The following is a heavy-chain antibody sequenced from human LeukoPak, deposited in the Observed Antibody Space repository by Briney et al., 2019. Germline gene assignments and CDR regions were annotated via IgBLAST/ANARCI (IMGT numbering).Heavy chain of an antibody. CDR3: ARDNGNKYYFDY. J-gene: IGHJ4*02. V-gene: IGHV3-11*05. D-gene: IGHD2-8*01. CDR2: ISSNSKYT. Sequence: GGSVRLSCAASGFMFSDYFMSWIRQAPGKELEWISYISSNSKYTKYADSVKGRFTISRDNAKKSLYLQMNSLRAEDTAVYYCARDNGNKYYFDYWGQGTLVTVSS. CDR1: GFMFSDYF.